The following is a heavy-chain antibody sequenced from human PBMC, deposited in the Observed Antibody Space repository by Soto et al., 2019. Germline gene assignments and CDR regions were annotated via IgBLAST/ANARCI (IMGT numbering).Heavy chain of an antibody. Sequence: QVQLVQSGAEVKKPGSSVKVSCKASGGTFSSYAISWVRQAPGQGLEWMGGIIPIFGTANYAQKFQGRVTITADESTSTGYMELSSLRSEDTAVYYCARDPGAFWSCFGYYGMDVWGQGTTVTVSS. V-gene: IGHV1-69*01. D-gene: IGHD3-3*01. CDR2: IIPIFGTA. CDR1: GGTFSSYA. J-gene: IGHJ6*02. CDR3: ARDPGAFWSCFGYYGMDV.